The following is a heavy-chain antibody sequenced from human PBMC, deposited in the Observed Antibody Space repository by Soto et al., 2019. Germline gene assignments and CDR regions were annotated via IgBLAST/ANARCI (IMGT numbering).Heavy chain of an antibody. V-gene: IGHV4-39*01. D-gene: IGHD3-3*02. J-gene: IGHJ4*02. CDR1: GSSINSRGYY. CDR2: MFYGVST. Sequence: PSETLSLTCTVSGSSINSRGYYWGCIRQPPGKGLEWIGSMFYGVSTYYNPSLKSRVTVSVDTSKNQFSLNLRSVTAADTAVYYCARLPSRHLVDYWGQGTLVTVSS. CDR3: ARLPSRHLVDY.